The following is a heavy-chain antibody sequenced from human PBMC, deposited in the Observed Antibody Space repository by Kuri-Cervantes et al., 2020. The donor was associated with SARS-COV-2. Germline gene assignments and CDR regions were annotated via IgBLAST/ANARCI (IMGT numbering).Heavy chain of an antibody. D-gene: IGHD7-27*01. J-gene: IGHJ4*02. CDR1: GYTFTGYY. V-gene: IGHV1-2*02. Sequence: ASVKVSCKASGYTFTGYYMHWVRQAPGQGLEWMGWINPNSGGTNYAQKFQGRVTMTRDTSISTAYMELSRLRSDDTAVYYCAREGFTGDGPGPFDYWGQGTLVTFSS. CDR2: INPNSGGT. CDR3: AREGFTGDGPGPFDY.